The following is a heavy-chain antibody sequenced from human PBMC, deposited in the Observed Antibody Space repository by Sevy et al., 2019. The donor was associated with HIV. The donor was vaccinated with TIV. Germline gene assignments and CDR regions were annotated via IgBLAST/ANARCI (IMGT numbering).Heavy chain of an antibody. V-gene: IGHV3-21*01. Sequence: GGSLRLSCAASGFTFSSYSMNWVRQAPGKGLEWVSSISSSSSYIYYADSVKGRFAISRDNAKNSLYLQMNSLRAEDTAVYYCAREFRVAFDIWGQVTMVTVSS. CDR1: GFTFSSYS. CDR2: ISSSSSYI. J-gene: IGHJ3*02. CDR3: AREFRVAFDI. D-gene: IGHD6-13*01.